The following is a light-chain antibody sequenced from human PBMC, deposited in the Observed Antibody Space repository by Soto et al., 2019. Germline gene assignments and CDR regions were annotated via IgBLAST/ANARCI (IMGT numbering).Light chain of an antibody. V-gene: IGKV2-28*01. CDR1: QTLLYRYGNNY. Sequence: DIVMPQSPLSLPVTPGEPASISCRSSQTLLYRYGNNYLDWYLQKPGQSPQLLIHLASNRASGVPERFSGSGSGTDFTLKISRVEAEDVGVYYCMQALQTPLTFGGGTKVEIK. CDR3: MQALQTPLT. J-gene: IGKJ4*01. CDR2: LAS.